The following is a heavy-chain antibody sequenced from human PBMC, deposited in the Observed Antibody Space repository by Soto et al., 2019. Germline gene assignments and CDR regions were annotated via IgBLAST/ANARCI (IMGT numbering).Heavy chain of an antibody. CDR3: ARHGFGSLHGLVDV. V-gene: IGHV4-59*08. J-gene: IGHJ6*02. CDR1: GGSITNYY. Sequence: QVQLQESGPGLVKPSETLSLTCTVSGGSITNYYCSRFRQPPGKGLEWIGYIQYNGYSAYNLSLKGRVTMSMDPSKTQFSLMLESVTATDTAVYYCARHGFGSLHGLVDVWGQGTTVIVSS. D-gene: IGHD3-10*01. CDR2: IQYNGYS.